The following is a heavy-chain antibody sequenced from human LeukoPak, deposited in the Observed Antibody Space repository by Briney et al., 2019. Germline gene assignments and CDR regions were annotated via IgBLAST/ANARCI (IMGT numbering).Heavy chain of an antibody. J-gene: IGHJ4*02. CDR1: GGTFSSYA. CDR3: ARDRYCSGGSCYGFDC. D-gene: IGHD2-15*01. V-gene: IGHV1-69*06. CDR2: IIPIFGTA. Sequence: SVKVSCKASGGTFSSYAISWVRQAPGQGLEWMGGIIPIFGTANYAQKFQGRVTITADKSTSTAYMELSSLRSEDTAVYYCARDRYCSGGSCYGFDCWGQGTLVTVSS.